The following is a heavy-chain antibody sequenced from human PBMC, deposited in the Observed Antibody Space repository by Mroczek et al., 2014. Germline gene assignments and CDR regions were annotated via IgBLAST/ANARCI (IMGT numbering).Heavy chain of an antibody. CDR1: GGSFSGYY. J-gene: IGHJ5*02. CDR3: ARYGYCSSTSCYGNWFDP. CDR2: INHSGST. D-gene: IGHD2-2*01. Sequence: QVQLQQWGAGLLKPSETLSLTCAVYGGSFSGYYWSWIRQPPGKGLEWIGEINHSGSTNYNPSLKSRVTISVDTSKNQFSLKLSSVTAADTAVYYCARYGYCSSTSCYGNWFDPWGQGTLVTVSS. V-gene: IGHV4-34*01.